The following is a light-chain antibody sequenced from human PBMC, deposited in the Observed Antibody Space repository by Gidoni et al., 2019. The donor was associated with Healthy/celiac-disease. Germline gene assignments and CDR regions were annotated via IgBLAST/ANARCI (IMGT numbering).Light chain of an antibody. CDR2: AAS. CDR3: PQSYSTIT. V-gene: IGKV1-39*01. J-gene: IGKJ5*01. Sequence: DIQMTQSPSSLSASVGDRVTITCRASQSISRYLNWYQQKPGKAPQLLISAASSLQSGVPSRFSGGGSGTDFTLTISSLQPGDFATYYCPQSYSTITFGQGTRLEIK. CDR1: QSISRY.